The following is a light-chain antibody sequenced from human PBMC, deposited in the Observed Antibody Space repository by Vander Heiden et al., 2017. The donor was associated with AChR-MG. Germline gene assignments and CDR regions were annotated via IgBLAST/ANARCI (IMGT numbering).Light chain of an antibody. V-gene: IGLV3-19*01. Sequence: SSELTQDPAVSVALGQTVRITCQGDSLRSYYASWYQQKPGQAPVLGIYGKNNRPSGIPDRFSGSSSGNTASLTITGAQAEDEADDYCNSRDSSGNHVFGTGTKVTVL. CDR2: GKN. J-gene: IGLJ1*01. CDR1: SLRSYY. CDR3: NSRDSSGNHV.